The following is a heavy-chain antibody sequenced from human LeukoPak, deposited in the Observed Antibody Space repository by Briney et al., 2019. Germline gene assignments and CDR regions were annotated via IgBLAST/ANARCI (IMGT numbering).Heavy chain of an antibody. Sequence: PSETLSLTCTVSGGPISSSSYYWGWIRQPPGKELQWIASVYYSGRTNYSPSLKSRVTISVDTSEKQFSLQLNSVTAADTAVYYCARQGSAYYFDFWGQGLLVTVSS. CDR3: ARQGSAYYFDF. J-gene: IGHJ4*02. V-gene: IGHV4-39*01. D-gene: IGHD2-15*01. CDR2: VYYSGRT. CDR1: GGPISSSSYY.